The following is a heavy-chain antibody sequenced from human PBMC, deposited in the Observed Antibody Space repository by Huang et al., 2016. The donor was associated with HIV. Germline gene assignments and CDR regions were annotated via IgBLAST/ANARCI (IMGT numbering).Heavy chain of an antibody. Sequence: QILLIESGGGVVQPGRSLRLSCAASGFTFSSYGMHWVRQAPGKGLEWVAVIAYDEDNKYYADSGRGRFTISRDNSKNPLYLQMNSLRIEDTAVYYCARGPIRFLAWLLNFDYWGQGALVTVSS. CDR3: ARGPIRFLAWLLNFDY. D-gene: IGHD3-3*01. CDR1: GFTFSSYG. J-gene: IGHJ4*02. CDR2: IAYDEDNK. V-gene: IGHV3-30*03.